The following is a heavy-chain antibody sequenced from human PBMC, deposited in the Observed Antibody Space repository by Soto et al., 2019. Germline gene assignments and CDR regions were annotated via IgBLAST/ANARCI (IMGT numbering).Heavy chain of an antibody. CDR1: GFTFSDYA. D-gene: IGHD2-15*01. V-gene: IGHV3-21*01. J-gene: IGHJ6*02. Sequence: DAYLVESGGGLVKPGGSLRLSCTASGFTFSDYAMNWVRQAPGKGLEWVSFITARSNFIYYADAVRGRFTISRDNAKNSLFVQMNNLGGEDTAVYYCGRGAFCSGASCRAHPIDVWGQGTTVAVSS. CDR2: ITARSNFI. CDR3: GRGAFCSGASCRAHPIDV.